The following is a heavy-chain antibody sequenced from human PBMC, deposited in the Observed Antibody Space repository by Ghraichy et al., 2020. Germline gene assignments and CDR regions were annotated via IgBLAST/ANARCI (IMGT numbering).Heavy chain of an antibody. CDR1: GFTFSSYA. J-gene: IGHJ4*02. V-gene: IGHV3-23*01. D-gene: IGHD3-3*01. Sequence: LSLTCAASGFTFSSYAMSWVRQAPGKGLEWVSAISGSGGSTYYADSVKGRFTISRDNSKNTLYLQMNSLRAEDTAVYYCAKYQPAYDFWSGCFFDYWGQGTLVTVSS. CDR2: ISGSGGST. CDR3: AKYQPAYDFWSGCFFDY.